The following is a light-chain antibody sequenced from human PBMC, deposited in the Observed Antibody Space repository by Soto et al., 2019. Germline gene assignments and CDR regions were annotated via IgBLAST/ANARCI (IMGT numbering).Light chain of an antibody. CDR3: TSYTPTGALV. Sequence: QSALTQPASVSGSPGQSITISCTGTSSDVGAYNFVSWHQQHPGKAPKLMIYNVYDRPSGISYRFSGSKSGNTASLTISGLQGEDEADYYCTSYTPTGALVFGSGTKVTVL. CDR1: SSDVGAYNF. CDR2: NVY. J-gene: IGLJ6*01. V-gene: IGLV2-14*03.